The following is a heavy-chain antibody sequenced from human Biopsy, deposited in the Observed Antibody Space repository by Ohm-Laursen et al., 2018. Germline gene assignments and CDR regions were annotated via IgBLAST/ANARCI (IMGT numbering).Heavy chain of an antibody. Sequence: GSLRLSCAASGFSFSSYWMHWVRQGPGKGLVRVSRINIDGSTTRYADSVKGRFTISRDNAKNSLYLQMNSLRAEDTAVYYCARAYPPPGRRLVVVAGDFDCWGQGTRVTVSS. CDR2: INIDGSTT. J-gene: IGHJ4*02. V-gene: IGHV3-74*01. CDR1: GFSFSSYW. D-gene: IGHD2-15*01. CDR3: ARAYPPPGRRLVVVAGDFDC.